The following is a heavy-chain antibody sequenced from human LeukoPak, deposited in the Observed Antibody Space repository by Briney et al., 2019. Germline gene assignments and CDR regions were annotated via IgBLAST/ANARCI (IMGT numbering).Heavy chain of an antibody. Sequence: GASVKVSCKASGYSFSSYDINWVRQAAGQGLEWMGWMNPISGSTVYAQKFQGRVTMTRDTSITTAFMELSSLRSDDTAIYYCARVKRFPTVWFDPWGQGTLVTVSS. J-gene: IGHJ5*02. CDR3: ARVKRFPTVWFDP. CDR2: MNPISGST. D-gene: IGHD3-10*01. CDR1: GYSFSSYD. V-gene: IGHV1-8*01.